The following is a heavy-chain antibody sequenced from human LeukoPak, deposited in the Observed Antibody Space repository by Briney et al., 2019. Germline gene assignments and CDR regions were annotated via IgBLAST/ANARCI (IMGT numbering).Heavy chain of an antibody. CDR3: ASYRSVIGKYSSRRGYFDY. J-gene: IGHJ4*02. V-gene: IGHV4-34*01. CDR1: GGSFSGYY. CDR2: INHSGST. D-gene: IGHD6-13*01. Sequence: SETLSLTCAVYGGSFSGYYWSWIRQPPGKGLEWIGEINHSGSTNYNPSLKSRVTISVDTSKNQFSLKLSSVTAADTAVCYCASYRSVIGKYSSRRGYFDYWGQGTLVTVSS.